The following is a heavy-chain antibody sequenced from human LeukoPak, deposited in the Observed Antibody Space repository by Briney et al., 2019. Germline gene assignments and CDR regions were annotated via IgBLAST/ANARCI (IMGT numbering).Heavy chain of an antibody. D-gene: IGHD4-23*01. CDR1: GGSFNGYY. Sequence: SETLSLTCAVYGGSFNGYYWNWIRQPPGKGLEWIGEISHTGSTNYNPSLKSRVTMSVDTSKNQFSLNLRSTTAADTAVYYCARDHGGLGAFDIWGQGTMVTVSS. CDR3: ARDHGGLGAFDI. CDR2: ISHTGST. V-gene: IGHV4-34*01. J-gene: IGHJ3*02.